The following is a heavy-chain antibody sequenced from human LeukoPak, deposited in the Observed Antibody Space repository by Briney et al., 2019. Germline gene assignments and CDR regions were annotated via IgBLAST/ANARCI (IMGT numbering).Heavy chain of an antibody. D-gene: IGHD6-19*01. CDR1: GFTVSSNY. Sequence: PEGSLRLSCAASGFTVSSNYMSWVRQAPGKGLEWVSVIYSGGSTYYADSVKGRFTISRDNSKNTLCLQMESLRVEDTAVYYCARARWLPLPDSWGQGTLVTVSS. CDR2: IYSGGST. CDR3: ARARWLPLPDS. J-gene: IGHJ4*02. V-gene: IGHV3-53*05.